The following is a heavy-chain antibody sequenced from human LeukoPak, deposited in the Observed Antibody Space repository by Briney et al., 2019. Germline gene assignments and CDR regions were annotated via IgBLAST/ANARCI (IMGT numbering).Heavy chain of an antibody. Sequence: GGSLRLSCAASGFTFSSSWMHWVRQAPGKGLVWVSHINSDGSNTRYADSVKGRFTISRDNAKNTLYLQMNSLRAEDTAVYYCARDFSYHMDVWGQGTTVTVTS. CDR2: INSDGSNT. V-gene: IGHV3-74*01. D-gene: IGHD2-2*01. J-gene: IGHJ6*02. CDR1: GFTFSSSW. CDR3: ARDFSYHMDV.